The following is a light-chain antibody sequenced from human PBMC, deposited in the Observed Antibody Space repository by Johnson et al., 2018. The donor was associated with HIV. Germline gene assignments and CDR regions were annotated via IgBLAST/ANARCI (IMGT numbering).Light chain of an antibody. V-gene: IGLV1-51*02. Sequence: QSVLTQPPSVSAAPGQMVSISCSGSSSNIGKNYVSWYQQFPGTAPKLLIHENNKRPSGIPDRFSGSKSGTSATLGITGLQTGDEAHYYCGTWDSSLSIYVFGTGTKVTVL. J-gene: IGLJ1*01. CDR2: ENN. CDR3: GTWDSSLSIYV. CDR1: SSNIGKNY.